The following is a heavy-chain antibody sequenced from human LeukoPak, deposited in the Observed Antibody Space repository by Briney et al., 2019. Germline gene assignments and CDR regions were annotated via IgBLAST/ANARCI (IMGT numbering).Heavy chain of an antibody. Sequence: SETLSLTCTVSGGSISSSSYYWGWICQPPGKGLGWIGSIYYSGSTYYNPSLKSRVTISVDTSKNQFSLKLSSVTAADTAVYYCARTSSSRIWYFDLWGRGTLVTVSS. V-gene: IGHV4-39*01. J-gene: IGHJ2*01. CDR2: IYYSGST. CDR3: ARTSSSRIWYFDL. CDR1: GGSISSSSYY. D-gene: IGHD6-13*01.